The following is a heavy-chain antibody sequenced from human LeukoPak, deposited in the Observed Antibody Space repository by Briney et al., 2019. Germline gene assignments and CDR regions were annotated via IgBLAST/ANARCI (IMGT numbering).Heavy chain of an antibody. CDR3: AREYGSGTGDY. Sequence: GGSLRLSCAASGFTVSSNYMSWVRQAPGKGLEWVSVIYSGGSTYYADSVKGRFTISGDNSKNTLYLQMNSLRAEDTAVYYCAREYGSGTGDYWGQGTLVTVSS. V-gene: IGHV3-53*01. D-gene: IGHD3-10*01. J-gene: IGHJ4*02. CDR1: GFTVSSNY. CDR2: IYSGGST.